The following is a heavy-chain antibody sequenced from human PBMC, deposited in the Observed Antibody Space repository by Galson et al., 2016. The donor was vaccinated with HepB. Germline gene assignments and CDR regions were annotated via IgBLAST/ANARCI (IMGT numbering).Heavy chain of an antibody. CDR2: INANGDLT. D-gene: IGHD3-10*01. CDR3: LKNYHGSGRYTGYSDH. J-gene: IGHJ2*01. V-gene: IGHV3-23*01. Sequence: SLRLSCAATGFTYSAYGMNWVRQAPGKGLDWVSTINANGDLTKFAESVKGRFNISRDNSKNTRNLQMNSLSVEDTAVYDCLKNYHGSGRYTGYSDHWGRGTRVSVSS. CDR1: GFTYSAYG.